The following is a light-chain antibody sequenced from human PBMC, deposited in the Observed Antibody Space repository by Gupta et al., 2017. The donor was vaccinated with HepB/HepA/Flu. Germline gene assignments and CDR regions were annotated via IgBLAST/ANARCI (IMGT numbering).Light chain of an antibody. CDR2: GTS. V-gene: IGKV3-20*01. CDR3: QQDGSPPRI. J-gene: IGKJ2*02. CDR1: QSVRSSD. Sequence: EIVLAQSPGTLSLSPGERATLSCRASQSVRSSDLAWYQHKRGQAPRLLIYGTSSRATDIPDRFSGSGSGTDFTLTISRLDPEDSAIYYCQQDGSPPRIFGQGTKLEIK.